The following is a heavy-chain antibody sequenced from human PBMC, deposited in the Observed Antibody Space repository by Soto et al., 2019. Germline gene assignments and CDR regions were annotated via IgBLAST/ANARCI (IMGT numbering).Heavy chain of an antibody. J-gene: IGHJ4*02. D-gene: IGHD3-16*02. CDR2: IIPIFGTA. CDR1: GGTFSSYA. Sequence: SVKVSCKASGGTFSSYAISWVRQAPGQGLEWMGGIIPIFGTANYAQKFRGRVTITADESTSTAYMELSSLRSEDTAVYYCAPRYYVWGSYRAPDTPTHEPFDYWGQGTPVTVSS. V-gene: IGHV1-69*13. CDR3: APRYYVWGSYRAPDTPTHEPFDY.